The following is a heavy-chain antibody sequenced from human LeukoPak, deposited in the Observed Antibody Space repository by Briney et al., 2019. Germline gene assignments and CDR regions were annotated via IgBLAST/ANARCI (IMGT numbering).Heavy chain of an antibody. CDR2: IYHSGST. Sequence: PSETLSLTCAVSGGSISSGGYSWSWIRQPPGKGLEWIGYIYHSGSTYYNPSLKSRVTISVDRSKNQFSLKLSSVTAADTAVYYCARGAYCGGGCYFGAFDIWGQGTMVTVSS. CDR3: ARGAYCGGGCYFGAFDI. D-gene: IGHD2-21*02. V-gene: IGHV4-30-2*01. CDR1: GGSISSGGYS. J-gene: IGHJ3*02.